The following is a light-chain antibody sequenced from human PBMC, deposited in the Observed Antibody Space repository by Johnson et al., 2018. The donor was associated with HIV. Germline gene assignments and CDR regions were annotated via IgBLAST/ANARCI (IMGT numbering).Light chain of an antibody. J-gene: IGLJ1*01. CDR1: SSNIGNNY. V-gene: IGLV1-51*02. Sequence: QSVLTQPPSVSAATGQKVTISCSGSSSNIGNNYVSWYQQLPGTAPKLLIYENNKRPSGIPDRFSGSKSGTSATLGITGLQTGDEADYYCGTWDSSLSAGYVFGTGTKVPVL. CDR3: GTWDSSLSAGYV. CDR2: ENN.